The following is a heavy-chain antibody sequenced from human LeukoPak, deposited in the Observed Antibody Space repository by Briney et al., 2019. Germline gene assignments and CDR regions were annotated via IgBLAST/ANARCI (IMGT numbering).Heavy chain of an antibody. Sequence: PSETLSLTCTVSGDSVSSTGYCWGCIRHPPGKGLEWIGTIYYSGITNYNPSLKTRVTMSEETSRNQFSLRLSYVNAADTAVYYCANAGARYSHSSGLYAFDVWGQGTMVTVSS. CDR2: IYYSGIT. V-gene: IGHV4-39*01. D-gene: IGHD3-22*01. CDR1: GDSVSSTGYC. CDR3: ANAGARYSHSSGLYAFDV. J-gene: IGHJ3*01.